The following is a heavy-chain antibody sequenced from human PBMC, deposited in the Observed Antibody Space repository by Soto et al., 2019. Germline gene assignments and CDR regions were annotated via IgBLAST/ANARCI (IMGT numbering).Heavy chain of an antibody. CDR1: GGSVSSGSNY. V-gene: IGHV4-61*01. J-gene: IGHJ4*02. CDR2: IYCSRNT. CDR3: ARLNPRRFFDY. Sequence: SETLSLTCTVSGGSVSSGSNYWSWIRQRPGKGLEGIVSIYCSRNTNYNPSLKSLITISVDTSKNQFSLKLSSVTAADTAVYYCARLNPRRFFDYWGQGTLVTVSS.